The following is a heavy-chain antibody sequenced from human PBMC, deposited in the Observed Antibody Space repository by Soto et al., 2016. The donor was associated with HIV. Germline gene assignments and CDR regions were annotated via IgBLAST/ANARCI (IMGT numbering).Heavy chain of an antibody. CDR2: ISAYNGNT. CDR3: AREEDYYGSGSYWAFDI. V-gene: IGHV1-18*01. D-gene: IGHD3-10*01. CDR1: GYTFTSYG. Sequence: QVQLVQSGAEVKKPGASVKVSCKASGYTFTSYGISWVRQAPGQGLEWMGWISAYNGNTNYAQKLQGRVTMTTDTSTSTAYMELRSLRSDDTAVYYCAREEDYYGSGSYWAFDIWGQGTMVTVSS. J-gene: IGHJ3*02.